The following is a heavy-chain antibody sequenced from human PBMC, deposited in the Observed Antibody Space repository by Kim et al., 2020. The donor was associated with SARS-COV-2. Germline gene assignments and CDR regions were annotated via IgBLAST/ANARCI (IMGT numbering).Heavy chain of an antibody. CDR2: ISWNSGTI. D-gene: IGHD5-12*01. Sequence: GGSLRLSCADSGFRYNDYAMHWVRQAPGKDLEWVSGISWNSGTIYYADSVKGRCTISRDNAKNSLFLQMNSLRNNDTAFYYCAKNSGYDYAFDSWGQGTLFTVSS. CDR1: GFRYNDYA. J-gene: IGHJ4*02. V-gene: IGHV3-9*01. CDR3: AKNSGYDYAFDS.